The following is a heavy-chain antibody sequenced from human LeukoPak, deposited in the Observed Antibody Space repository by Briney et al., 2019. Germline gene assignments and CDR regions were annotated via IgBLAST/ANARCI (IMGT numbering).Heavy chain of an antibody. CDR2: INPNSGGT. J-gene: IGHJ4*02. CDR3: ARSWRYCSGGSCYPIDY. V-gene: IGHV1-2*02. CDR1: GYTFTGYY. Sequence: ASVKVSCKASGYTFTGYYIHWVRQAPGQGLEWMGWINPNSGGTNYAQNFQGRVTMTRDTSISTAYMELSRLRSDDTAVYYCARSWRYCSGGSCYPIDYWGQGTLVTVSS. D-gene: IGHD2-15*01.